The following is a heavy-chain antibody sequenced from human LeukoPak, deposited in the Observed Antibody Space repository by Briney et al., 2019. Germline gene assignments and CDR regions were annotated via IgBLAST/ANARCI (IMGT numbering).Heavy chain of an antibody. Sequence: SETLSLTCTVSRGSISSSTYYWSWVRQPPGKGVEWIASIYYTGSTYYNPSLKSRVTISLDMSKNEFSLTMSSVTAADTAVYFCTAEKNGSPHYWGQGTQVTVSS. CDR2: IYYTGST. J-gene: IGHJ4*02. V-gene: IGHV4-39*07. CDR1: RGSISSSTYY. CDR3: TAEKNGSPHY. D-gene: IGHD2-8*01.